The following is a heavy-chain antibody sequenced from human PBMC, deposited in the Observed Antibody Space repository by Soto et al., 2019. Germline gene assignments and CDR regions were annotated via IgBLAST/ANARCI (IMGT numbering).Heavy chain of an antibody. D-gene: IGHD3-10*01. Sequence: QVQLVQSGAEVKKPGSSVKVSCTASGGTFNSYTLNWVRQAPGQRLEWVGRVNPTVGMSSSASKFQGRVTMTADKSTSKAYMDLTGLKSGDTPVYYCATSYGPGSTHFDSWGQGTLVNVSS. V-gene: IGHV1-69*02. CDR2: VNPTVGMS. CDR1: GGTFNSYT. J-gene: IGHJ4*02. CDR3: ATSYGPGSTHFDS.